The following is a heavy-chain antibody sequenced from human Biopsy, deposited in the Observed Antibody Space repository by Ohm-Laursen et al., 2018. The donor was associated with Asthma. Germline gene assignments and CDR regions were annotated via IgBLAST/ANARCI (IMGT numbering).Heavy chain of an antibody. V-gene: IGHV4-30-2*01. Sequence: TLSLTCAVSGGSISSGDYSWSWIRQPPGKGLEWIGFISPSGNTYYSPSLKSRLTISVDRSKNQFSLRLSSVTAAGTAMYYCARDYGDYVWRAFDIWGQGTMVTVSS. J-gene: IGHJ3*02. CDR3: ARDYGDYVWRAFDI. CDR2: ISPSGNT. CDR1: GGSISSGDYS. D-gene: IGHD4-17*01.